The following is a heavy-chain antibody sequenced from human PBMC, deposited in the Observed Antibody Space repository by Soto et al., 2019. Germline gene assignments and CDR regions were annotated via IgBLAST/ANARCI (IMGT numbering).Heavy chain of an antibody. Sequence: QLQLQESGPGLVKPSETLSLTCTVSGGSISSSSYYWGWIRQSPGKGLERIGSIYYSGSTYYNPSLTSRVTISVDTSKNQFSLKLSSVTAADTAVYYCARQSSLYYCYYMDVWGKGTTVTVSS. J-gene: IGHJ6*03. CDR1: GGSISSSSYY. V-gene: IGHV4-39*01. CDR3: ARQSSLYYCYYMDV. CDR2: IYYSGST.